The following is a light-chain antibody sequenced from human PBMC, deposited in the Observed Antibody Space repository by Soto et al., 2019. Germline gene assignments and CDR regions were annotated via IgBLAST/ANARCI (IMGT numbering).Light chain of an antibody. CDR3: FSYTSSGTYV. CDR2: GVT. J-gene: IGLJ1*01. Sequence: QSALTQPASVSGSPGQSITISCTGTTTDVGAYNFVSWYQHHPDKAPKLIIYGVTNRPSGVSNRFSGSKSGNTASLTISGLQAEDETDYYCFSYTSSGTYVFGTGTKLTVL. CDR1: TTDVGAYNF. V-gene: IGLV2-14*01.